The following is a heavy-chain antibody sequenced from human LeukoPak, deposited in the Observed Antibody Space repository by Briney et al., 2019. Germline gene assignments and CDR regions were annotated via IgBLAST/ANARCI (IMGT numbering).Heavy chain of an antibody. D-gene: IGHD2-15*01. J-gene: IGHJ6*02. Sequence: TLSLTCTVSGGSIRTYYWSWIRQTPGKALEWLALIYWNDDKRYSPSLKSRLTITKDTSKNQVVLTMTNMDPVDTATYYCAHRQSRTIVYNGLDVWGQGTTVTVSS. CDR1: GGSIRTYYW. CDR2: IYWNDDK. V-gene: IGHV2-5*01. CDR3: AHRQSRTIVYNGLDV.